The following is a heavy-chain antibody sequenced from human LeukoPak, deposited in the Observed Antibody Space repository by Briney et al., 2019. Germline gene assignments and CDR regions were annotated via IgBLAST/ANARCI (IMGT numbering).Heavy chain of an antibody. V-gene: IGHV4-59*01. CDR1: GGSISTYF. CDR2: ICYSGST. J-gene: IGHJ4*02. CDR3: ARGPTVTTDY. Sequence: SETLSLTCTVSGGSISTYFWDWFRQPPGKGLEWIGHICYSGSTNYNPSLKSRVTISVDTSKNQFSLKLSSVTAADTAVYYCARGPTVTTDYWGQGTLVTVSS. D-gene: IGHD4-17*01.